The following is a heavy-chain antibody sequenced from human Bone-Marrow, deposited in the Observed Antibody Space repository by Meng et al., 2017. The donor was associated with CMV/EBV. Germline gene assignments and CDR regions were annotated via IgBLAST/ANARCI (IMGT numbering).Heavy chain of an antibody. V-gene: IGHV3-21*01. CDR2: ISSSSSYI. J-gene: IGHJ6*02. Sequence: GESLKISCAASGFTFSSYSMNWVRQAPGKGLEWVSSISSSSSYIYYADSVKGRFTISRDNAKNSLYLQMNSLRAEDTAVYYCARASVRMVIYYYGMDVWGQGTTVTVSS. D-gene: IGHD2-8*01. CDR1: GFTFSSYS. CDR3: ARASVRMVIYYYGMDV.